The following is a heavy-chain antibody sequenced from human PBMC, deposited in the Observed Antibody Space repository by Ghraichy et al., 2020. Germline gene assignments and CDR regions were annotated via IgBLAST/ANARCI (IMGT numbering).Heavy chain of an antibody. D-gene: IGHD3-22*01. CDR1: GFTFSSYA. J-gene: IGHJ3*02. Sequence: LSLTCAASGFTFSSYAMSWVRQAPGKGLEWVSAISGSGGSTYYVDSVKGRFTISRDNSKNTLYLQMNSLRAEDTAVYYCAKGLSYYYDSSGLRGAFDIWGQGTMVTVSS. CDR3: AKGLSYYYDSSGLRGAFDI. CDR2: ISGSGGST. V-gene: IGHV3-23*01.